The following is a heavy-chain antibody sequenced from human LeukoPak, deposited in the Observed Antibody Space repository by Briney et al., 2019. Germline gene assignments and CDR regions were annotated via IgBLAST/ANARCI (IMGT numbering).Heavy chain of an antibody. J-gene: IGHJ4*02. CDR3: AKGGSSWFLHY. Sequence: GGSRRLSCAASGFTFSSYGMSWVREAPGKGLDWVSGISGSDGSTYYADSVKGRFTISRDNSRNTLFLQMNSPRAEDTAVYYCAKGGSSWFLHYWGQGTLVTVSS. D-gene: IGHD6-13*01. CDR1: GFTFSSYG. CDR2: ISGSDGST. V-gene: IGHV3-23*01.